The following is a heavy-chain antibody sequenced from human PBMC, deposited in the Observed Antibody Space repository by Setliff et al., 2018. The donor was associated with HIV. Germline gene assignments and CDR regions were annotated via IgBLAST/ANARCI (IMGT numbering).Heavy chain of an antibody. V-gene: IGHV4-39*02. D-gene: IGHD6-19*01. Sequence: SLTCSVSGASVSSSSYYWGWVRQPPGKGLEWIGIVDYRGNTYYSPSFHSRVTVLVDTSKNHFSLILTSVTAADTAVYYCASHIAVGPLGYFDYWGQGTPVTVSS. CDR2: VDYRGNT. CDR1: GASVSSSSYY. CDR3: ASHIAVGPLGYFDY. J-gene: IGHJ4*02.